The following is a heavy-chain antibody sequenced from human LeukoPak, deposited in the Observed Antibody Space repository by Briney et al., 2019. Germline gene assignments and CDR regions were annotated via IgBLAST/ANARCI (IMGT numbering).Heavy chain of an antibody. V-gene: IGHV4-61*08. CDR3: ARSYRSDAFDI. CDR2: IYYSGST. CDR1: GGSISSGGYY. J-gene: IGHJ3*02. Sequence: PSETLSLTCTVSGGSISSGGYYWSWIRQHPGKGLEWIGYIYYSGSTNYNPSLKSRVTISVDTSKNQFSLKLSSVTAADTAVYYCARSYRSDAFDIWGQGTMVTVSS.